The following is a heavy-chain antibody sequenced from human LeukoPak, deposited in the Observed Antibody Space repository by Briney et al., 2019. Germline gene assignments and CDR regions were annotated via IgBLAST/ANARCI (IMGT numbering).Heavy chain of an antibody. CDR2: IKQDGSGK. D-gene: IGHD2-15*01. Sequence: PGGSLRLSCAASGFTFSDYWMSWVRQAPGRGLEWVANIKQDGSGKYYADSVKGRFTIPRDNAKNSLYLQMNSLRAEDTAVYYCARNLLLEYWGQGTLVTVSS. J-gene: IGHJ4*02. CDR3: ARNLLLEY. V-gene: IGHV3-7*05. CDR1: GFTFSDYW.